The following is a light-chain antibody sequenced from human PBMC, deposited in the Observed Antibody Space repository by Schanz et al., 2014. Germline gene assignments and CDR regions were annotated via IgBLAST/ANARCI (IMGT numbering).Light chain of an antibody. J-gene: IGKJ4*01. CDR1: QGVSSNY. CDR2: GAS. CDR3: QQRSNWLT. Sequence: EIVLTQSPGTLSLSPGERATPSCRASQGVSSNYLAWYQQKPGQAPRLLIYGASSRATGVPDRFSGSGSESETDFTLTISSLEPEDFAVYYCQQRSNWLTFGGGTKVEIK. V-gene: IGKV3D-20*02.